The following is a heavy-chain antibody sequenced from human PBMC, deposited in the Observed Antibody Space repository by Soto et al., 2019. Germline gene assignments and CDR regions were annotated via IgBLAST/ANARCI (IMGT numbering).Heavy chain of an antibody. D-gene: IGHD3-16*01. V-gene: IGHV3-66*01. Sequence: PGGSLRLSCAASGFTVSTKYMSWVRQAPGKGLEWVSVIYSGGSTFYADSVRGRFTISRDNSKNTVNLQMNSLRAEDTAVYYCARDPWAADYWGEGTLVTIGS. CDR1: GFTVSTKY. J-gene: IGHJ4*02. CDR3: ARDPWAADY. CDR2: IYSGGST.